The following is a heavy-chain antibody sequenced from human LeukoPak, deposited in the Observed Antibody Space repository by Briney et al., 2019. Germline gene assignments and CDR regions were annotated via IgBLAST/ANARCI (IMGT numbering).Heavy chain of an antibody. J-gene: IGHJ4*02. V-gene: IGHV4-39*01. CDR1: GASITTTSFD. CDR3: ARFKGGTGFDY. CDR2: ISSSGTA. D-gene: IGHD1-26*01. Sequence: PSETLSLTCGVSGASITTTSFDWAWIRQPPGQDLEWIATISSSGTAYYNPSLMSRVTISVDTSKNQFSLDLRSVTAADTGLFYCARFKGGTGFDYWGQGILAIVSS.